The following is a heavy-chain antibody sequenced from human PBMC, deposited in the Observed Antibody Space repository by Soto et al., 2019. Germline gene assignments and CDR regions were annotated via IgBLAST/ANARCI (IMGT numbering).Heavy chain of an antibody. CDR3: ARRNSGWYFDL. V-gene: IGHV3-23*01. Sequence: EVQLLESGGGLVQPGGSLRLSCAASGFTFSSYAMNWVRQAPGKGLEWVSAISGSGDSTYYADSVKGRFTISRDNSKNTLYLQMNSLRAEDTAVYYYARRNSGWYFDLWGRGTLVTVSS. D-gene: IGHD4-4*01. J-gene: IGHJ2*01. CDR2: ISGSGDST. CDR1: GFTFSSYA.